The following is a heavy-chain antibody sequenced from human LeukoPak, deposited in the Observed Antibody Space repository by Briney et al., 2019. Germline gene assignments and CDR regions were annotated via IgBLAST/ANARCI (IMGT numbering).Heavy chain of an antibody. CDR2: ISYDGSNK. D-gene: IGHD6-13*01. CDR3: AKDQSYSSSWYDTFDI. V-gene: IGHV3-30*18. J-gene: IGHJ3*02. Sequence: GGSLRLSCAASGFTFSSYGMHWVRQVPGKGLEWVAVISYDGSNKDYADSVKGRFTISRDNPKNTLYLQMNSLRGEDTAMYYCAKDQSYSSSWYDTFDIWGQGTMVTVSS. CDR1: GFTFSSYG.